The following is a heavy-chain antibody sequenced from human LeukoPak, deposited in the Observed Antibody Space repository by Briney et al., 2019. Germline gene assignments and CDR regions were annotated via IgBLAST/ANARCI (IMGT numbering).Heavy chain of an antibody. V-gene: IGHV4-59*01. Sequence: PSETLSLTCTVSGGSISSYYWSWIRQPPGKGLEWIGYIYYSGSTNYNPSLKSRVTISVDTPKNQFSLKLSSVTAADTAVYYCASSDYYGGNTGRYDYWGQGTLVTVSS. CDR3: ASSDYYGGNTGRYDY. CDR1: GGSISSYY. J-gene: IGHJ4*02. D-gene: IGHD4-23*01. CDR2: IYYSGST.